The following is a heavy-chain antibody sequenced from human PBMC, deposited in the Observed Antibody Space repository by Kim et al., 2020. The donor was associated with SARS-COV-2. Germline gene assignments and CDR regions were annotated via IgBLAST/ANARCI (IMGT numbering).Heavy chain of an antibody. CDR1: GYTFTGYY. CDR2: INPNSGGT. CDR3: ARVYYYDSSGYYYVGNAFDL. V-gene: IGHV1-2*02. D-gene: IGHD3-22*01. Sequence: ASVKVSCKASGYTFTGYYMHWVRQATGQGLEWMGWINPNSGGTNYAQKFQGRVTMTRDTSISTAYMELSRLRSDDTAVYYCARVYYYDSSGYYYVGNAFDLWGQGTIVTVSS. J-gene: IGHJ3*01.